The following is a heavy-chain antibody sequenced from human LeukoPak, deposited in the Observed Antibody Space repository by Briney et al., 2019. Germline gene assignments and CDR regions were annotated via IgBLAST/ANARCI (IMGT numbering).Heavy chain of an antibody. CDR1: GFTFSSYG. J-gene: IGHJ6*03. CDR2: ISYDGSNK. CDR3: AREAYYYYMDV. V-gene: IGHV3-30*03. Sequence: GRSLRLSCAASGFTFSSYGMHWVRQAPGKGLEWVAVISYDGSNKYYADSVKGRFTISRDNSKNTLYLQMNSLRAEDTAVYYCAREAYYYYMDVWGKGTTVTVSS.